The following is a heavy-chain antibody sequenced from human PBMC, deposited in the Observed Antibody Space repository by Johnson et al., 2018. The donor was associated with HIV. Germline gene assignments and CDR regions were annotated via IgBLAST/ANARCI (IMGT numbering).Heavy chain of an antibody. D-gene: IGHD6-6*01. V-gene: IGHV3-23*04. J-gene: IGHJ3*02. CDR2: ISASGSTT. CDR3: AKRFTSSGGVFDI. Sequence: VQLVESVGGLAQPGGSLRVSCAASGFTFSNYAMTWVRQAPGKGLEWVSVISASGSTTYYADSVKCRFTISRDSSKNTLYLQMNSLRAEDTAVYYCAKRFTSSGGVFDIWGRGTMVTVSS. CDR1: GFTFSNYA.